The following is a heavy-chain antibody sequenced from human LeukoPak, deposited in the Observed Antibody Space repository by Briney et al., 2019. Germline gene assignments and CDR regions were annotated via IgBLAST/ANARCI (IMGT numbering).Heavy chain of an antibody. V-gene: IGHV3-23*01. CDR2: ISGSGGST. D-gene: IGHD3-3*01. CDR3: AKPWSGYYDFDY. J-gene: IGHJ4*02. Sequence: PGGSLRLSCAASGFTFSSYAMSWVRQAPGKGLEWVSAISGSGGSTYYADSVKGRFTISRDNSKNTLYLQMNSLRAEDTALYYCAKPWSGYYDFDYWGQGTLVTVSS. CDR1: GFTFSSYA.